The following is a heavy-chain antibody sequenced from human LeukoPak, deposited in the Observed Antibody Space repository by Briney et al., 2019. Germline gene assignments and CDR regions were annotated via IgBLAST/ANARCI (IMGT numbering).Heavy chain of an antibody. J-gene: IGHJ4*02. V-gene: IGHV3-21*01. Sequence: PGGSLRLSCAASGFTFGAYTINWVRQAPGKGLEWVSCIFSRSESILYADSVKGRFTISRDNAKNSLYLQMDSLRVEDTAVYYCARGRPHGNDYWGQGTLVTVSS. D-gene: IGHD4-23*01. CDR3: ARGRPHGNDY. CDR1: GFTFGAYT. CDR2: IFSRSESI.